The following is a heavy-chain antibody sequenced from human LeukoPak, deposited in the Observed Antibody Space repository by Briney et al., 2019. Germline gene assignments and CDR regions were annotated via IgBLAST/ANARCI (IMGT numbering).Heavy chain of an antibody. CDR3: ASLPRSKNYYYYYMDV. J-gene: IGHJ6*03. V-gene: IGHV4-34*01. CDR2: INHSGST. Sequence: PSETLSLTCAVYGGSFSGYYWSWIRQPPGKGLEWIGEINHSGSTNYNPSLKSRVTISVDTSKNQFSLKLSSVTAADTAVYYCASLPRSKNYYYYYMDVWGKGTTVTVSS. CDR1: GGSFSGYY. D-gene: IGHD6-6*01.